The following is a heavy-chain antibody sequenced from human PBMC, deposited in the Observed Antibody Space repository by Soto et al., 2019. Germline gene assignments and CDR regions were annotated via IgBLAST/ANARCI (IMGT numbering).Heavy chain of an antibody. CDR2: ISYDGSNK. Sequence: GGSLRLSCAASGFTFSSYGMHWVRQAPGKGLEWVAVISYDGSNKYYADSVKGRFTISRDNSKNTLYLQMNSLRAEDTAVYYCAKAKRFLEWLLSYWGQGTLVTVSS. CDR1: GFTFSSYG. D-gene: IGHD3-3*01. J-gene: IGHJ4*02. V-gene: IGHV3-30*18. CDR3: AKAKRFLEWLLSY.